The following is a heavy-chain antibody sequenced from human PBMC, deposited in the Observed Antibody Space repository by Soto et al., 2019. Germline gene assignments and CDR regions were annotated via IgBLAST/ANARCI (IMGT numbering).Heavy chain of an antibody. V-gene: IGHV4-30-4*01. CDR1: GGSISSGDYY. Sequence: QVQLQESGPGLVKPSQTLSLTCTVSGGSISSGDYYWSWIRQPPGKGLEWIGYIYYSGSTYYNPSLKVRVTISVDTSKNQFSLKLSSVTAADTAVYYCARGEYQLREYYYYYGMDVWGQGTTVTVSS. D-gene: IGHD2-2*01. J-gene: IGHJ6*02. CDR3: ARGEYQLREYYYYYGMDV. CDR2: IYYSGST.